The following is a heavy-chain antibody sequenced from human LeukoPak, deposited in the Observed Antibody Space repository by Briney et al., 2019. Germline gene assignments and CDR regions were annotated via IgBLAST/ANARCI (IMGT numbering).Heavy chain of an antibody. V-gene: IGHV1-69*04. CDR3: ARDTLVDTAMVRNYYGMDV. CDR1: GGTFSSYA. CDR2: IIPILGIA. D-gene: IGHD5-18*01. J-gene: IGHJ6*02. Sequence: SVKVSCKASGGTFSSYAISWVRQAPGQGLELMGRIIPILGIANYAQKFQGRVTITADKSTSTAYMELSSLRSEDTAVYYCARDTLVDTAMVRNYYGMDVWGQGTTVTVSS.